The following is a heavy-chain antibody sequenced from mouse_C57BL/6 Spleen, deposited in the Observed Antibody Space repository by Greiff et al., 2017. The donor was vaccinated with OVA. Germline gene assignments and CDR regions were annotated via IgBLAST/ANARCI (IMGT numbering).Heavy chain of an antibody. J-gene: IGHJ3*01. CDR2: ISSGGSYT. Sequence: DVMLVESGGDLVKPGGSLKLSCAASGFTFSSYGMSWVRQTPDKRLEWVATISSGGSYTYYPDSVKGRFTISRDNAKNTLYLQMSSLKSEDTAMYYCASHYDYDGFAYWGQGTLVTVSA. V-gene: IGHV5-6*02. D-gene: IGHD2-4*01. CDR3: ASHYDYDGFAY. CDR1: GFTFSSYG.